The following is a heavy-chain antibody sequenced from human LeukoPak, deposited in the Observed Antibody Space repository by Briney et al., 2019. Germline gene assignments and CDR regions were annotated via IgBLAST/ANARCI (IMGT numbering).Heavy chain of an antibody. J-gene: IGHJ4*02. CDR3: ARDSIVATNFLDY. V-gene: IGHV4-30-4*08. Sequence: PSETLSLTCTVSGGSISSGDYYWSWIRQPPGKGLEWIGYIYYSGSTYYNPSLKSRVTISVDTSKNQFSLKLSSVTAADTAVYYCARDSIVATNFLDYWGQGTLVTVSS. CDR1: GGSISSGDYY. CDR2: IYYSGST. D-gene: IGHD5-12*01.